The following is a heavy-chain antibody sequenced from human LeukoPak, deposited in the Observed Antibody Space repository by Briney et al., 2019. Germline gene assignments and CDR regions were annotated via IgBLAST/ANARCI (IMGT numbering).Heavy chain of an antibody. Sequence: ASVKVPCKASGYTFTSYDINWVRQATGQGLEWMGWMNPNSGNTGYAHKFQGRVTMTRNTSISTAYMELSSLRAEDTAVYYCARVGKHNWAHYYGMDVWGQGTTVTVSS. J-gene: IGHJ6*02. CDR1: GYTFTSYD. V-gene: IGHV1-8*01. CDR3: ARVGKHNWAHYYGMDV. D-gene: IGHD1-20*01. CDR2: MNPNSGNT.